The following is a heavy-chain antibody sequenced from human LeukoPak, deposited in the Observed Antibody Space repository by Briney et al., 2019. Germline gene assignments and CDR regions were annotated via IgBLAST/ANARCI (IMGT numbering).Heavy chain of an antibody. Sequence: GGSLRLSCAASGFTFSGSAMHWVRQASGKGLEWVGRIRSKANSYATAYAASVKGRFTISRDDSKNTAYLQMNSLRAEDTAVYYCARGLDTAMVGNVWGKGTTVTISS. J-gene: IGHJ6*04. CDR3: ARGLDTAMVGNV. V-gene: IGHV3-73*01. D-gene: IGHD5-18*01. CDR2: IRSKANSYAT. CDR1: GFTFSGSA.